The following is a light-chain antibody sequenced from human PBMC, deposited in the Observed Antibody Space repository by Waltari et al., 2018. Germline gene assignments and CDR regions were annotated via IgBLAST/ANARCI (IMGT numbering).Light chain of an antibody. CDR2: NDN. CDR1: SSNIGSKP. V-gene: IGLV1-44*01. Sequence: QSVVTQPPSVSGTPGQRVTISCSGSSSNIGSKPVNWYQQFPETAPKLLIHNDNQRPSGVPVRLSGSKAGTSASLAISGLQSEDEADYYCVAWDVSLSGYVFGTGTKVTVL. J-gene: IGLJ1*01. CDR3: VAWDVSLSGYV.